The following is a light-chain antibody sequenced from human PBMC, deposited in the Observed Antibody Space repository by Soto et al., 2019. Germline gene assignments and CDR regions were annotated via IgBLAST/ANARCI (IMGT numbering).Light chain of an antibody. V-gene: IGLV2-23*01. J-gene: IGLJ2*01. CDR2: EGS. Sequence: QSVLTQPASVSGSPGQSITISCTGTSXXXXNYNVISWYQQHPGKTPKLMIYEGSKRPSGVSNRFSGSKSGNTASLTISGLQAEDEADYYCCSYAGSSTSYVVFGGGTKLTVL. CDR1: SXXXXNYNV. CDR3: CSYAGSSTSYVV.